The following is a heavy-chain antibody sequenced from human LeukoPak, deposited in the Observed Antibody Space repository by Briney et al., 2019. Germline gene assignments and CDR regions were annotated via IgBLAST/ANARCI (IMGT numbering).Heavy chain of an antibody. CDR3: ARGTWVCDRTFDT. Sequence: GGSLRLSCAASGFTFSTYSMSWVRQAPGKGLEWVSYISGTSSIIYYADSVKGRFTISRDNAKHSLFLQLNSLRDEDTAGYYCARGTWVCDRTFDTWGQGTMVTVFS. CDR1: GFTFSTYS. J-gene: IGHJ3*02. V-gene: IGHV3-48*02. D-gene: IGHD1-14*01. CDR2: ISGTSSII.